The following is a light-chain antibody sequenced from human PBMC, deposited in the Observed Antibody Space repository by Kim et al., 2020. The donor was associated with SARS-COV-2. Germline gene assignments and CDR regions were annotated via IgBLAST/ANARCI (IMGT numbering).Light chain of an antibody. CDR1: ESVNTD. Sequence: EIVMTQSPATLSVSPGKSVTLSCRASESVNTDLAWYQQKPGQAPRLLIFAASTRATGIPTKFSGSGSGTEFTLSISGLQSEDVAVYYCQQYNNWPPLTFGGGTKVDIK. J-gene: IGKJ4*01. CDR2: AAS. V-gene: IGKV3-15*01. CDR3: QQYNNWPPLT.